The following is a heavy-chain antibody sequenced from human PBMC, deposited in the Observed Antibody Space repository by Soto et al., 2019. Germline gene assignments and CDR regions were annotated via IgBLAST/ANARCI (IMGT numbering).Heavy chain of an antibody. CDR3: ARDLPNLGTGGDY. V-gene: IGHV1-69*13. J-gene: IGHJ4*02. CDR2: IIPIFGTA. D-gene: IGHD3-10*01. CDR1: GGTFSSYA. Sequence: SVKVSCKASGGTFSSYAISWVRQAPGQGLEWMGGIIPIFGTANYAQKFQGRVTITADESTSTAYMELSSLRSEDTAVYYCARDLPNLGTGGDYWGQGTLVTAPQ.